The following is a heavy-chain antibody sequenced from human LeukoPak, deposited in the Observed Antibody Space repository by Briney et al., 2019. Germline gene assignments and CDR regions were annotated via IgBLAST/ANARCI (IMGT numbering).Heavy chain of an antibody. D-gene: IGHD2-2*01. Sequence: GRSLRLSCAASGFTFSGYAMHWVRQAPGKGLKWVAVISYDGSNKYYADSVKGRFTISRDNSKNTLYLQMNSLRAEDTAVYYCARYPSDWAYYYYGMDVWGQGTTVTVSS. CDR2: ISYDGSNK. CDR3: ARYPSDWAYYYYGMDV. V-gene: IGHV3-30-3*01. CDR1: GFTFSGYA. J-gene: IGHJ6*02.